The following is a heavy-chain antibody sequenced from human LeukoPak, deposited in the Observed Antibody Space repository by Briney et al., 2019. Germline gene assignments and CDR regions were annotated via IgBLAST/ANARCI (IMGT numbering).Heavy chain of an antibody. J-gene: IGHJ4*02. D-gene: IGHD3-22*01. Sequence: PGRSLRLSCAASGFTFSSYGMHWVRQAPGKGLEWVAVISYDGSNKYYADSVKGRFTISRDNSKNTLYLQMNSLRAEDTAVYYCAEGSYDSSGYHDYWGQGTLVTVSS. CDR3: AEGSYDSSGYHDY. V-gene: IGHV3-30*18. CDR1: GFTFSSYG. CDR2: ISYDGSNK.